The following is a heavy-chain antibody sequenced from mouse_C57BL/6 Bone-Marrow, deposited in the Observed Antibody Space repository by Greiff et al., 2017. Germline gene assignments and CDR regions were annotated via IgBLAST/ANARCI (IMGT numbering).Heavy chain of an antibody. CDR1: GYTFTSYW. CDR2: INPTSGRT. D-gene: IGHD4-1*01. J-gene: IGHJ2*01. V-gene: IGHV1-55*01. CDR3: AGSGPLGLSFDY. Sequence: VQLQQPGAELVKPGASVKMSCKASGYTFTSYWITWVKQRPGQGLEWIGDINPTSGRTNYNEKFKSKAILTVDTSSTTAYMQLSSLTSEESAVFSGAGSGPLGLSFDYWGRGTTLTVSS.